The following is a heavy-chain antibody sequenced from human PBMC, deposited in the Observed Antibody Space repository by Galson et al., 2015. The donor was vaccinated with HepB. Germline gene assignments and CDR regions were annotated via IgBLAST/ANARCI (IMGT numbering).Heavy chain of an antibody. CDR2: ISYDGSNK. D-gene: IGHD6-19*01. J-gene: IGHJ4*02. CDR3: AKDPYLYSALAGTMAGFVY. CDR1: GFTFSNYG. V-gene: IGHV3-30*18. Sequence: SLRLSCAASGFTFSNYGMHWVRQAPGKGLEWVAVISYDGSNKYYADSVKGRFTISRDNSKNTLYLQMNSLRAEDTALYYCAKDPYLYSALAGTMAGFVYWGQGTLVTVSS.